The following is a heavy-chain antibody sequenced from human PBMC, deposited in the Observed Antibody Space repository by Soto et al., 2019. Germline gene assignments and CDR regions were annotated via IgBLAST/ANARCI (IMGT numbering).Heavy chain of an antibody. CDR2: INPSGGST. D-gene: IGHD3-22*01. CDR1: GYTFTSYY. CDR3: ASTPSYYYDSSGYFFDY. J-gene: IGHJ4*02. Sequence: ASVKVSCKASGYTFTSYYMHWVRQAPGQGLEWMGIINPSGGSTSYAQKFQGRVTMNRDTSTSTVYMELSSLRSEDTAVYYCASTPSYYYDSSGYFFDYWGQGTLVTVSS. V-gene: IGHV1-46*01.